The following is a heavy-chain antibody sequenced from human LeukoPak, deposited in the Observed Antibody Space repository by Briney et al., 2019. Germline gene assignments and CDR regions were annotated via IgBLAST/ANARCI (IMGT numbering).Heavy chain of an antibody. V-gene: IGHV3-7*01. D-gene: IGHD2-2*01. J-gene: IGHJ6*02. CDR1: GFTFSSYW. Sequence: PGGSLRLSCAASGFTFSSYWMSWVRQAPGKGLEWVANIKQDGSKKYYVDSVKGRFTISRDNAKISLYLQMSSLRAEDTAVYYCAREGSSTSLDDYGMDVWGQGTTVTVSS. CDR2: IKQDGSKK. CDR3: AREGSSTSLDDYGMDV.